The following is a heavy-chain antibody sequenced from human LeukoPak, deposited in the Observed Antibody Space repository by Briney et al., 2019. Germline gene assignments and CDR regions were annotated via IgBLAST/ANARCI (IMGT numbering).Heavy chain of an antibody. J-gene: IGHJ4*02. CDR2: INSDGTTT. D-gene: IGHD6-13*01. CDR3: AGIAAAGEAY. V-gene: IGHV3-74*01. Sequence: GRSLRLSCAASGFTFDDYAMHWVRQAPGKGLVWVSRINSDGTTTSYADSVKGRFAISRDNAKNTLYLQMNSLRAEDTAVYYCAGIAAAGEAYWGQGALVTVSS. CDR1: GFTFDDYA.